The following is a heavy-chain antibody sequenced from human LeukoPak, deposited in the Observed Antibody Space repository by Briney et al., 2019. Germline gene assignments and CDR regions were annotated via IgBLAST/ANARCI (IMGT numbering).Heavy chain of an antibody. D-gene: IGHD6-19*01. CDR3: AKIAYSSGWYDAFDI. J-gene: IGHJ3*02. CDR2: VSGSGFGT. V-gene: IGHV3-23*01. CDR1: GFTFSNYA. Sequence: GGSLRLSCAASGFTFSNYAMSWVRQAPGKGLEWVSTVSGSGFGTYHADSVKGRFTISRDNFKNALFLQMNSLRAEDAAVYYCAKIAYSSGWYDAFDIWGQGTMVTVSS.